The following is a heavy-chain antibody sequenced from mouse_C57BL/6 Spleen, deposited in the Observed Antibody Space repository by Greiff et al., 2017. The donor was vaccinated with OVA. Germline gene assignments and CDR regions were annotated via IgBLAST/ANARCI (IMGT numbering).Heavy chain of an antibody. V-gene: IGHV1-18*01. J-gene: IGHJ4*01. Sequence: EVQLQESGPELVKPGASVKISCKASGFTFTDYYMNWVKQSPGQGLEWIGWINPDNGGTDYAQKFKGKATFTVDKAYSTAYLELRSLTSEDTAVYYCARLTKFGYMDDWGKGTSVTVSS. D-gene: IGHD2-13*01. CDR1: GFTFTDYY. CDR3: ARLTKFGYMDD. CDR2: INPDNGGT.